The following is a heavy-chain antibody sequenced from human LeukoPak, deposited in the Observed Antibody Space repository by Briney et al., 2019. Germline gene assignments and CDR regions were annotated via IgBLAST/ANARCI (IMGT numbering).Heavy chain of an antibody. V-gene: IGHV3-21*04. CDR3: AKLGGLGATYY. D-gene: IGHD1-26*01. CDR2: ISSDSIYI. Sequence: GGSLRLSCAASGFTFSSYSMNWVRQAPGKGLEWVSSISSDSIYIYYADSVKGRFTISRDNSKNTLYLQMNSLRAEDTAVYYCAKLGGLGATYYWGQGTLVTVSS. J-gene: IGHJ4*02. CDR1: GFTFSSYS.